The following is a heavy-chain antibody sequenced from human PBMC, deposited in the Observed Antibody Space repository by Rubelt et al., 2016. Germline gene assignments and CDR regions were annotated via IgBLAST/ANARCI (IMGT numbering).Heavy chain of an antibody. CDR3: ARWDVDYLDY. J-gene: IGHJ4*01. CDR1: GGSISNYH. Sequence: QVQLQQWGAGLLKPSETLSLTCTVSGGSISNYHWSWLRQPPGKGLEWIGYIYYSGSTNYNPSLMSRVTMSVDTSKNQFSLRLSSVAAADTAVYYCARWDVDYLDYWGQGTLVTVSS. V-gene: IGHV4-59*01. D-gene: IGHD1-26*01. CDR2: IYYSGST.